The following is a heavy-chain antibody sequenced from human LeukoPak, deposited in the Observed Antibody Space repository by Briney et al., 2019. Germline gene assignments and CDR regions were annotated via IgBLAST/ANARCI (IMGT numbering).Heavy chain of an antibody. CDR1: GGSTSSSNW. V-gene: IGHV4-4*02. CDR3: ASGDGDYGALDY. CDR2: IYHSGST. Sequence: SETLSLTCAVSGGSTSSSNWWSWVRQPPGKGLEWIGEIYHSGSTNYNPSLKSRVTISVDKSKNQFSLKLSSVTAADTAVYYCASGDGDYGALDYWGQGTLVTVSS. D-gene: IGHD4-17*01. J-gene: IGHJ4*02.